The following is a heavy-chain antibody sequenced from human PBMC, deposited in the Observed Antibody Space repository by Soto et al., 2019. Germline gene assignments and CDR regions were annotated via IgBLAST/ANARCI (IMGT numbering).Heavy chain of an antibody. D-gene: IGHD3-9*01. V-gene: IGHV3-74*03. CDR1: WFNFIDFW. CDR3: VRSTGYPDY. J-gene: IGHJ4*02. Sequence: XALRLSSAASWFNFIDFWLHWVRQAPGKGLVWVSRINPGGSDTTYADSVKGRFTISRDNAKTTLYLQMNSLRAEDTAVYYCVRSTGYPDYWGQGTLVTVSS. CDR2: INPGGSDT.